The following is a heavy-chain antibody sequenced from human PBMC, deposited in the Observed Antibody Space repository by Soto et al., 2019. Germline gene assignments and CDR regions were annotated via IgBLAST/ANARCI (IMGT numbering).Heavy chain of an antibody. Sequence: VQLLQSGGEVRKPGASVKVSCKTSGYTFTNYAINWVRQAPGQGLQRMGWISAYSGDTKYAQRFQARLTVTTDPSTTTAYMELRSLRSDDTAVYYCARDGRAFSIFGETMDVWGQGTTVTVSS. CDR3: ARDGRAFSIFGETMDV. CDR2: ISAYSGDT. D-gene: IGHD3-3*01. CDR1: GYTFTNYA. J-gene: IGHJ6*02. V-gene: IGHV1-18*01.